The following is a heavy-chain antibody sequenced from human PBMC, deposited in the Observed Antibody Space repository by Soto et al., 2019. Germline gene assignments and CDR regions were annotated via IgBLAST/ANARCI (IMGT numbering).Heavy chain of an antibody. CDR3: ARRFCTRGSCYFDF. V-gene: IGHV5-51*01. Sequence: GESLKISCKGSGYSFTTFWIAWVRQMPGKGLEWMGIVYPGDSDAKYSPSFQGQVTISADKSINTAYLQWNSLKASDTAMYYCARRFCTRGSCYFDFWGQGTLVTVSS. CDR2: VYPGDSDA. D-gene: IGHD2-15*01. CDR1: GYSFTTFW. J-gene: IGHJ4*02.